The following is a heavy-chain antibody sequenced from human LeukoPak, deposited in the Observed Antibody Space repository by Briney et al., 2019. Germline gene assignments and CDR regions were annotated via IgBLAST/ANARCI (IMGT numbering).Heavy chain of an antibody. V-gene: IGHV4-31*03. D-gene: IGHD3-10*01. CDR1: ADSLSSGGHY. CDR2: IHHSGSS. CDR3: ARGGNRFGGFYFEY. Sequence: SETLSLTCTVSADSLSSGGHYWAWIRQLPGKGLDSIGFIHHSGSSRRNPSLKDRVASSVDASRKQFALRLNSVTAADTAIYYCARGGNRFGGFYFEYWGQGIQVIVSS. J-gene: IGHJ4*02.